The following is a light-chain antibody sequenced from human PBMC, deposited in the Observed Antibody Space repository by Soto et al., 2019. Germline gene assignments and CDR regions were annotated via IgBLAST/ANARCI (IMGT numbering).Light chain of an antibody. Sequence: EIVFTQSPGTLSLSPGSSATLSCRASQRVASSNIAWYRQKPGQAPWLLIYGASNRATGIPDRFSGSGSGTDFTLTISRLQAEDSAVYYCQHYGSSPPYTFGQGTQLKIK. CDR2: GAS. J-gene: IGKJ2*01. V-gene: IGKV3-20*01. CDR1: QRVASSN. CDR3: QHYGSSPPYT.